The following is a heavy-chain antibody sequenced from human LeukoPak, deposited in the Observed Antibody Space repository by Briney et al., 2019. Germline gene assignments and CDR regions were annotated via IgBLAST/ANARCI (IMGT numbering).Heavy chain of an antibody. D-gene: IGHD4-17*01. J-gene: IGHJ4*02. V-gene: IGHV3-11*04. Sequence: GGSLRLSCAASGFTFSDYYMSWIRQAPGKGLEWVSYISSSGSTIYYADSVKGRFTISRDNAKNTLYLQMNSLRAEDTAVYYCARAMTTVTQPFDYWGQGTLVTVSS. CDR3: ARAMTTVTQPFDY. CDR2: ISSSGSTI. CDR1: GFTFSDYY.